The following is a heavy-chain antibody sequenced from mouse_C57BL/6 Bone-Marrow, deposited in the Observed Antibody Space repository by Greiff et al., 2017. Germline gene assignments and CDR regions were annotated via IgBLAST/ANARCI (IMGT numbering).Heavy chain of an antibody. V-gene: IGHV1-15*01. CDR1: GYTFTDYE. CDR3: TRYVFAY. CDR2: IDPETGGT. Sequence: QVQLQQSGAELVRPGASVTLSCKASGYTFTDYEMHWVKQTPVHGLEWIGAIDPETGGTAYNQKFKGKAILTADKSSSTAYMELRSLTSGDSAVYYCTRYVFAYWGQGTLVTVSA. J-gene: IGHJ3*01.